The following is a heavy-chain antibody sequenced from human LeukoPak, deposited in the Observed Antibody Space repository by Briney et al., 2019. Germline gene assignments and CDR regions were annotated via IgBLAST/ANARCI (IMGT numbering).Heavy chain of an antibody. D-gene: IGHD1-14*01. Sequence: KPSETLSLTCTVSGDSISNYYWSWIRQPPGKGLEWIGYIYYSGNTDYNPSLKSRVTISVDTSKNQFSLRLNSVTAADTAVYYCARYRNEVLFAFDIWGQGTMVTVSS. CDR3: ARYRNEVLFAFDI. J-gene: IGHJ3*02. V-gene: IGHV4-59*01. CDR1: GDSISNYY. CDR2: IYYSGNT.